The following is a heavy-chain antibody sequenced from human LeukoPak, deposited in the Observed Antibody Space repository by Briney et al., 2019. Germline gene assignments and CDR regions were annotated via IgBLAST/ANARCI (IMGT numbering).Heavy chain of an antibody. Sequence: ASVQVSCKASGYTFTSYDINWVRQAAGQGLEWMGWMNPNSGNTGYAQKFQCRVTMTRNTSISTAYMELGSLRSEDRAVYYCARATPGWKFDPWGQGTLVTVSS. CDR2: MNPNSGNT. CDR3: ARATPGWKFDP. CDR1: GYTFTSYD. V-gene: IGHV1-8*01. J-gene: IGHJ5*02. D-gene: IGHD1-1*01.